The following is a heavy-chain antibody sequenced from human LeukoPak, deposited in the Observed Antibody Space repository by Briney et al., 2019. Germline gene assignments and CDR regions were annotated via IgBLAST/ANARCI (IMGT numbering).Heavy chain of an antibody. CDR2: IYYSGTT. V-gene: IGHV4-59*01. CDR3: ARSLGATAKDAFDM. J-gene: IGHJ3*02. D-gene: IGHD1-26*01. Sequence: SETLSLTCTVSGGSIGSYFWSWIRQPPGKGLEWIGFIYYSGTTNYNPSLKSRVTISVDTSKNQFSLKVSSVTAADTALYYCARSLGATAKDAFDMWGQGTMVTVSS. CDR1: GGSIGSYF.